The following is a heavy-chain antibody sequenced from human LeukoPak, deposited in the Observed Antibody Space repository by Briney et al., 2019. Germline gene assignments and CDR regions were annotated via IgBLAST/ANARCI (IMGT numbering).Heavy chain of an antibody. CDR1: GFTFSSYG. V-gene: IGHV3-30*02. D-gene: IGHD2-8*02. Sequence: GGSLRLSCAASGFTFSSYGMHWVRQAPGKGLEWVAFIRYDGSNKYYADYVKGRFTISRDNSKNTLYLQMNSLRAEDTAVYYCAKEGPGRRGFQHWGQGTLVTVSS. CDR3: AKEGPGRRGFQH. CDR2: IRYDGSNK. J-gene: IGHJ1*01.